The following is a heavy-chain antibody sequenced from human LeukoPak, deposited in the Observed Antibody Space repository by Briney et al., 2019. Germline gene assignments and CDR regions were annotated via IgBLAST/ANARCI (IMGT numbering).Heavy chain of an antibody. CDR1: GFTVSRNY. J-gene: IGHJ6*02. V-gene: IGHV3-66*01. D-gene: IGHD3-3*01. Sequence: GGSLRLSCAASGFTVSRNYMSWVRQAPGKGLEWVSVIYSGGSTYYADSVKGRFTISRDNSKNTLYLQMNSLRAEDTAVYYCARGLDSYYDFWSGYYTGENYYYGMDVWGQGTTVTVSS. CDR2: IYSGGST. CDR3: ARGLDSYYDFWSGYYTGENYYYGMDV.